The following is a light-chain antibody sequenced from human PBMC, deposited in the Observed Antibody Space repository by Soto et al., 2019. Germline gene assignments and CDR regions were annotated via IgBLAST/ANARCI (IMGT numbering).Light chain of an antibody. CDR2: GAS. J-gene: IGKJ3*01. CDR1: QSVTNSY. V-gene: IGKV3-20*01. Sequence: EIVLTQSPGTLSLSPGERGTLSCRASQSVTNSYLAWYQQKPGQAPRLLIYGASTRATGIPDRFSGSGSGTDFTLTISRLDPEDVAVYYCQQYGLSPGLFTFGPGTKVDIK. CDR3: QQYGLSPGLFT.